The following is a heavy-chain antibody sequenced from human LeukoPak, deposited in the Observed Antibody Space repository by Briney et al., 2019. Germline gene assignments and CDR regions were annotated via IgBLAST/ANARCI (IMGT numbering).Heavy chain of an antibody. CDR3: ARHRRDRRRSSPDWFDP. V-gene: IGHV4-39*01. D-gene: IGHD3-16*02. Sequence: PSETLSLTCTVSGGSISSSSYYWGWIRQPPGKGLECIGSIYYSGSTYYNPSLKSRVTISVDTSKNQFSLKLSSVTAADTAVYYCARHRRDRRRSSPDWFDPWGQGTLATVSS. J-gene: IGHJ5*02. CDR1: GGSISSSSYY. CDR2: IYYSGST.